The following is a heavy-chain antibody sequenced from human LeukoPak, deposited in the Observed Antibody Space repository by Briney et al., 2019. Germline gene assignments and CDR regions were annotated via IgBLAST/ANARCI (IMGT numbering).Heavy chain of an antibody. Sequence: GGSLRLSCPAPGFSFISYSMNWVRQAPGKGLEWVSSISSSSDYIYHADSVKGRFTISRDNPKKSLYLQMNSLRAEDTAVYYCARGATTTRFGRFDPWGQGTLVIVSS. J-gene: IGHJ5*02. D-gene: IGHD4-17*01. CDR3: ARGATTTRFGRFDP. V-gene: IGHV3-21*01. CDR1: GFSFISYS. CDR2: ISSSSDYI.